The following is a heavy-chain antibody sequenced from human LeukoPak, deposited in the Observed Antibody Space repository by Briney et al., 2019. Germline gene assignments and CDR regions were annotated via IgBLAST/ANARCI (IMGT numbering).Heavy chain of an antibody. CDR2: INTDGSST. CDR3: AIRDHSSGWYSYFDY. Sequence: GRPLRLSCAASGFTFSSYWMHWVRQAPGKGLVWVSRINTDGSSTNYADSVKGRFTISRDNAKNTLYLQMNSLRAEDTAVYYCAIRDHSSGWYSYFDYWGQGTLVTVSS. J-gene: IGHJ4*02. CDR1: GFTFSSYW. D-gene: IGHD6-19*01. V-gene: IGHV3-74*01.